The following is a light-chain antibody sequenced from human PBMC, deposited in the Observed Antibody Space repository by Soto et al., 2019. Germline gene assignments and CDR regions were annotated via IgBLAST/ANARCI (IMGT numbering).Light chain of an antibody. V-gene: IGLV2-14*01. CDR3: TSYTSTSTYV. CDR2: DVT. CDR1: SSDVGAYNY. Sequence: QSALTQPASVSGPPGQSITISCTGTSSDVGAYNYVSWYQHHPGKAPRLVIYDVTNRRSGISDRFSGSKSGNTASLTISGLLAEDEADYYCTSYTSTSTYVFGTGTKVTVL. J-gene: IGLJ1*01.